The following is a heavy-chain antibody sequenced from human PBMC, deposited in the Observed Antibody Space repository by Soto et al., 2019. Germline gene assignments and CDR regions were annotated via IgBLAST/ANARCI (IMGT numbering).Heavy chain of an antibody. CDR3: ATVYYGDYGGILGY. J-gene: IGHJ4*02. CDR2: FDPEDGET. D-gene: IGHD4-17*01. V-gene: IGHV1-24*01. CDR1: GYTFTSYG. Sequence: ASVKVSCKASGYTFTSYGISWVRQAPGQGLEWMGGFDPEDGETIYAQKFQGRVTMTEDTSTDTAYMELSSLRSEDTAVYYCATVYYGDYGGILGYWGQGTLVTVSS.